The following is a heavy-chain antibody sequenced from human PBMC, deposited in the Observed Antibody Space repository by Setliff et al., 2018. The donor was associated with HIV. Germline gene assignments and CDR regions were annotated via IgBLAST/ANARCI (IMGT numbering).Heavy chain of an antibody. Sequence: ASVKVSCKASGYTFTNYDISWVRQAAGQGLEWMGWMNPNSGNTGYAQKFQGRVTLTRKTSTSAVYMELSSLRSEDTAVYYCTRQTYYYGSGSYFPPDYWGQGTLVTVSS. CDR1: GYTFTNYD. J-gene: IGHJ4*02. V-gene: IGHV1-8*01. CDR2: MNPNSGNT. D-gene: IGHD3-10*01. CDR3: TRQTYYYGSGSYFPPDY.